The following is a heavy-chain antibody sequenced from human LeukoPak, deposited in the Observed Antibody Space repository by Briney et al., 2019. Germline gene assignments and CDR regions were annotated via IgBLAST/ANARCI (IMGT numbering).Heavy chain of an antibody. CDR3: ARDRQVDGAFDY. D-gene: IGHD6-19*01. CDR2: IWHDASHT. J-gene: IGHJ4*02. V-gene: IGHV3-33*01. Sequence: PGGPLRLSCAASGFSFSTYAMHWVRQAPGKGLEWVALIWHDASHTFYTDSVKSRFTISRDNSKNTVYLQMNSLGGEDTAVYYCARDRQVDGAFDYWGQGTLVTVTS. CDR1: GFSFSTYA.